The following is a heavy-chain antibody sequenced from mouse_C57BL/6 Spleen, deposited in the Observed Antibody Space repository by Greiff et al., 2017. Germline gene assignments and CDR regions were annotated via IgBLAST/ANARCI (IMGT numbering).Heavy chain of an antibody. CDR3: ARSLYCGNCVWYFDV. J-gene: IGHJ1*03. CDR2: IYPSDSET. Sequence: VQLQQPGAELVRPGSSVKLSCKASGYTFTSYWMDWVKQRPGQGLEWIGNIYPSDSETHYNQKFKEKATLTVDKSSSTAYMQLSSLTSEGSADYYGARSLYCGNCVWYFDVWGTGTTVTVSS. V-gene: IGHV1-61*01. CDR1: GYTFTSYW. D-gene: IGHD2-1*01.